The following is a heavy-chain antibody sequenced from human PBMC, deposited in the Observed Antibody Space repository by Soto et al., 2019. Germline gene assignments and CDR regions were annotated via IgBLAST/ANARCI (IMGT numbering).Heavy chain of an antibody. V-gene: IGHV4-4*02. CDR2: INHSGGT. CDR1: GGSISSNYW. CDR3: ARECRSGDTIDY. J-gene: IGHJ4*02. D-gene: IGHD3-3*01. Sequence: QVQLQESGPGLVKPSGTLSLTCAVSGGSISSNYWWSWGRQSPGKGLEWNGEINHSGGTNNNPSLKSRVSISVDKSKNQFSLKLNSVTASDTAVYYCARECRSGDTIDYWGQGTLVTVSS.